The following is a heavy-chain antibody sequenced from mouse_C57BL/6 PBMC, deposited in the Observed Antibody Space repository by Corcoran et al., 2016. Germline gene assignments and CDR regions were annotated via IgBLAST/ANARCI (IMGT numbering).Heavy chain of an antibody. CDR2: INPSNGGT. V-gene: IGHV1-53*01. J-gene: IGHJ1*03. CDR3: ARRDYDYDDWYFDV. D-gene: IGHD2-4*01. Sequence: QVQLQQPGTELVKPGASVKLSCKASGYTFTSYWMHWVKQRPGQGLEWIGNINPSNGGTNYNEKFKSKATLTVDKSSSTAYMQLSSLTSEDSAVYFCARRDYDYDDWYFDVWGTGTTVTVSS. CDR1: GYTFTSYW.